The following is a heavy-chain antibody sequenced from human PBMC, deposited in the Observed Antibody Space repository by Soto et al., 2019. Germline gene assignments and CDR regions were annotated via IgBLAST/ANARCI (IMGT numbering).Heavy chain of an antibody. D-gene: IGHD3-3*01. CDR1: GGTLSSFINYP. CDR2: IVPNVGTV. CDR3: ARRDTSGFLRYFDN. J-gene: IGHJ4*03. Sequence: ASVKVSCKASGGTLSSFINYPINWVRQAPGQGLEWMGGIVPNVGTVNYAQKFQGRVTVTADKSTGTAYMELSSLRSEDTALYYCARRDTSGFLRYFDNWGQGTLVTVYS. V-gene: IGHV1-69*06.